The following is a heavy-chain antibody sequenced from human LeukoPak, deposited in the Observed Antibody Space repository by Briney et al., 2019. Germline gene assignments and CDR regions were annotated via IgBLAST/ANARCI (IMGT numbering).Heavy chain of an antibody. Sequence: QPGGSLRLSCAASGFTFSSYGMSWVRQAPGKGLEWVSAISGSGGSTYYADSVKGRFTISRDNSKNTLYLQMNSLRAEDTAVYYCAKDYTYDYGGKSFDDGFDPWGQGTLVTVSS. V-gene: IGHV3-23*01. CDR1: GFTFSSYG. CDR3: AKDYTYDYGGKSFDDGFDP. CDR2: ISGSGGST. J-gene: IGHJ5*02. D-gene: IGHD4-23*01.